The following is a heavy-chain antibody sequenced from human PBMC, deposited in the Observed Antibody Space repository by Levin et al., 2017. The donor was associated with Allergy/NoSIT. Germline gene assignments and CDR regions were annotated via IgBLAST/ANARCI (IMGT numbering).Heavy chain of an antibody. CDR3: ARRMATIDD. V-gene: IGHV3-11*01. CDR1: GFPFSASS. J-gene: IGHJ4*02. CDR2: ISTSGSNK. D-gene: IGHD5-24*01. Sequence: GGSLRLSCAASGFPFSASSLFCLRPSPWRGREWVSYISTSGSNKYYADSVKGRFTISRDNAKNSLHLQMNSLRAEDTAVYFCARRMATIDDWGQGTLVTVSS.